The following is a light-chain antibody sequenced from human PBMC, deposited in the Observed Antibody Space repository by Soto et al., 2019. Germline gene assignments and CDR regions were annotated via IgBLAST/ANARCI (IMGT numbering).Light chain of an antibody. CDR2: GGS. CDR1: QSVNSDY. J-gene: IGKJ5*01. V-gene: IGKV3-20*01. Sequence: EIVLTQSPGTLSLSPGERATLSCRASQSVNSDYLAWYQQKPGQAPRLLIYGGSSRATGIPDRFSGSGSGTDFTLTISRLEPEDFALYYCQQYGSSPTTFGQGTRLEIK. CDR3: QQYGSSPTT.